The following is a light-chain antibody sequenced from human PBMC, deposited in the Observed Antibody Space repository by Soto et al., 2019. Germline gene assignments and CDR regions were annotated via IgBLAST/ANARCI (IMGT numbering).Light chain of an antibody. CDR1: SSDVGSYNR. J-gene: IGLJ1*01. CDR2: EVS. V-gene: IGLV2-18*01. Sequence: VLTQPPSVSGSPGQSVTISCTGTSSDVGSYNRVSWYQQPPGTAPKVMIYEVSNRPSGVPDRFSGSKSGNTASLTISGLQAEDEADYYCSLYTSSSTYVFGTGTKVTVL. CDR3: SLYTSSSTYV.